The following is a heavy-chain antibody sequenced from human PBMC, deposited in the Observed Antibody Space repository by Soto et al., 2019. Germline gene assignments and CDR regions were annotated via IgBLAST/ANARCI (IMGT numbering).Heavy chain of an antibody. D-gene: IGHD3-22*01. CDR1: GGSISSSSYY. CDR3: ANCYDSSGPLDAFDI. Sequence: PSETLSLTCTVSGGSISSSSYYWGWIRQPPGKGLEWIGSIYYSGSTYYNPSLKSRVTISVDTSKNQFSLKLSSVTAADTAVYYCANCYDSSGPLDAFDIWGQGTMVTVSS. V-gene: IGHV4-39*01. CDR2: IYYSGST. J-gene: IGHJ3*02.